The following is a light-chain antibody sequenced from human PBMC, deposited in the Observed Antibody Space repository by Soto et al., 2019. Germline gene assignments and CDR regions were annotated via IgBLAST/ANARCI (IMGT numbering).Light chain of an antibody. J-gene: IGLJ2*01. CDR1: SSDIGDYNY. CDR3: NSFASSNSLI. CDR2: EVR. V-gene: IGLV2-14*01. Sequence: QSALTQPDSVSGALGQSITISCTGTSSDIGDYNYVSWYQQHPGKAPKLIIYEVRYRPSGVSNRFSASKSANTASLTIAGLQAEDEADYYCNSFASSNSLIFGGGTKLTVL.